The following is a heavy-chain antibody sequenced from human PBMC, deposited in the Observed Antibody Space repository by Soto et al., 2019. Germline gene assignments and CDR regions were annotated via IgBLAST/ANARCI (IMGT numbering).Heavy chain of an antibody. J-gene: IGHJ4*02. CDR3: ARVRGSGWYVDY. V-gene: IGHV3-33*01. D-gene: IGHD6-19*01. CDR1: GFTFSRSG. Sequence: QVQLVESGGGVAQPGRSLTLSCAASGFTFSRSGMHWVRQAPGKGLEWVAGTWSDGSNKYYADSVKGRFTISRDNSKNTIYLQMNSLSPDDTAVYYCARVRGSGWYVDYWGQGVLVTVSS. CDR2: TWSDGSNK.